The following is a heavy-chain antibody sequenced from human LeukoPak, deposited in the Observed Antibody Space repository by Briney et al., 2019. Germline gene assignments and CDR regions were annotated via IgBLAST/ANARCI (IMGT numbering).Heavy chain of an antibody. CDR3: AKDVADSSGYGLDY. CDR1: GFTFDDYA. Sequence: PGGSLRLSCAASGFTFDDYAMHWVRQAPGKGLEWVSGISWNSGSVGYADSVKGRFTISRDNAKDSLYLQMNSLRAEDTALYYCAKDVADSSGYGLDYWGQGTLVTVSS. CDR2: ISWNSGSV. J-gene: IGHJ4*02. D-gene: IGHD3-22*01. V-gene: IGHV3-9*01.